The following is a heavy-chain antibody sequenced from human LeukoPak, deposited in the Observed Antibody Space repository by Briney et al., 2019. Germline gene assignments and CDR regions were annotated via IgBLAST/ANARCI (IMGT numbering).Heavy chain of an antibody. J-gene: IGHJ4*02. Sequence: GRSLRLSCAASGFTFSSYAMHWVRQAPGKGLEWVAVISYDGSNKYYADSVKGRFTISRDNSKNTLYLQMNSLRAEDTAVYYCARDPIVVVPAAISPRGFDYWGQGTLATVSS. CDR1: GFTFSSYA. CDR2: ISYDGSNK. V-gene: IGHV3-30-3*01. CDR3: ARDPIVVVPAAISPRGFDY. D-gene: IGHD2-2*02.